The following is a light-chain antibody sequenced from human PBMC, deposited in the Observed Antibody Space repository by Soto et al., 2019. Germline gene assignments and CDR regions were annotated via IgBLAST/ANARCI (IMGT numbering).Light chain of an antibody. CDR1: QSISSW. CDR2: KAS. CDR3: QQYNSYRWT. V-gene: IGKV1-5*03. J-gene: IGKJ1*01. Sequence: DIQMTQSPSTLSASVGDRVTITCRASQSISSWLAWYQQKPGKAPKLLIYKASSLESGVPSRFSGSGSGTEFTLTISSLQPDEFATYYCQQYNSYRWTFSQGTKVDIK.